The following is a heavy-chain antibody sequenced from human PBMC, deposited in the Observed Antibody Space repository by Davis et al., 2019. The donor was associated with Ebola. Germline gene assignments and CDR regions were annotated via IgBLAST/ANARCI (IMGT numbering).Heavy chain of an antibody. V-gene: IGHV3-30-3*01. CDR3: ARDAPIEYSSSLGV. D-gene: IGHD6-6*01. CDR1: GFTFSSYA. J-gene: IGHJ6*02. CDR2: ISYDGSNK. Sequence: PGGSLRLSCAASGFTFSSYAMHWVRQAPGKGLEWVAVISYDGSNKYYADSVKGRFTISRDNSKNTLYLQMNSLRAEDTAVYYCARDAPIEYSSSLGVWGQGTTVTVSS.